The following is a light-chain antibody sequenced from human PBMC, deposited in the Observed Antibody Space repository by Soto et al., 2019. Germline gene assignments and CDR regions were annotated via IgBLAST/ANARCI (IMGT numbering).Light chain of an antibody. CDR2: GAS. V-gene: IGKV3-15*01. J-gene: IGKJ1*01. Sequence: EKLVPPIPSTPVVFPKEKTTLSFRPSQSVSSNLAWYQQKPGQAPRLLIYGASTRATGIPARFSGSGSGTEFTLTISSLQSEDFAVYYCQQYNNWPLSFGQGT. CDR3: QQYNNWPLS. CDR1: QSVSSN.